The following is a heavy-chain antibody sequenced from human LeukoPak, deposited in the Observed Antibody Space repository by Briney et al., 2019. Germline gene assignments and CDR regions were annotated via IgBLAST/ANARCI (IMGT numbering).Heavy chain of an antibody. D-gene: IGHD6-19*01. CDR1: GGSIRGYY. CDR3: ARASSYSSNYIDY. V-gene: IGHV4-4*07. Sequence: SKTLSLTCNVSGGSIRGYYWSWLRQPAGKGLEWIGRIYSSGNTIYNPSLNSRVTISIDMSKNQFSLKVSSVTAADTAVYYCARASSYSSNYIDYWGQGTLVTVSS. J-gene: IGHJ4*02. CDR2: IYSSGNT.